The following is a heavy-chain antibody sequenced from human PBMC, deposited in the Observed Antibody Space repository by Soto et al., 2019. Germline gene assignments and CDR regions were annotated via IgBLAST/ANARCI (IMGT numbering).Heavy chain of an antibody. Sequence: VQLVESGGGVVQPGRSLRLSCAASGFTFDKYALHWVRQAPGKGLEWVAVISGSGGSTYYADSVKGRFTISRDNSKNSLYLQMNSLRVEDTAVYYCAKDLLVSWWLVFDDAFDIWGQGTMVTVSS. CDR1: GFTFDKYA. CDR2: ISGSGGST. V-gene: IGHV3-23*04. D-gene: IGHD6-19*01. J-gene: IGHJ3*02. CDR3: AKDLLVSWWLVFDDAFDI.